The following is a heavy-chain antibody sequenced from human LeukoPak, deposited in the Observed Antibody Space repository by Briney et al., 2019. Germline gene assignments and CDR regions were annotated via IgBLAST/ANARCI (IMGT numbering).Heavy chain of an antibody. CDR3: ARDPKLGPTPYDP. CDR2: MNPNSGNT. J-gene: IGHJ5*02. V-gene: IGHV1-8*02. D-gene: IGHD1-7*01. Sequence: GASVKVSCKASGGTFSSYAISWVRQAPGQGLEWMGWMNPNSGNTGYAQKFQGRVTMTRDTSISTAYMELSSLRSEDTAIYYCARDPKLGPTPYDPWGQGTLVTVSS. CDR1: GGTFSSYA.